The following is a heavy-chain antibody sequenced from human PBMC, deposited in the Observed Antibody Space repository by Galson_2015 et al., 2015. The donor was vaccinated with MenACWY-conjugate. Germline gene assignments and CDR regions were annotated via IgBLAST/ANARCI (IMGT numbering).Heavy chain of an antibody. Sequence: VRQAPGKGLEWVSSISSSSTYIYYADSVKGRFTISRDHANNSLYLQMNYLRSDDTAVYYCARVKGPGIVGITVAFDIWGQGTVVTVSS. J-gene: IGHJ3*02. D-gene: IGHD1-26*01. V-gene: IGHV3-21*01. CDR3: ARVKGPGIVGITVAFDI. CDR2: ISSSSTYI.